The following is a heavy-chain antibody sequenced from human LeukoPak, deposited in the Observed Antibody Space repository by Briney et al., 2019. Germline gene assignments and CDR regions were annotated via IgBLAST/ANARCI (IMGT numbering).Heavy chain of an antibody. Sequence: SETLSLTCSVSGGSLNSHYWSWIRQPPGKRLEWIGYIFNTGNTNYNPSLASRVTMSVDTSRAQFFLRLSPVTAADTAIYYCASRPADTTWYGVFDYWSRGTLVTVSS. D-gene: IGHD3-10*01. CDR3: ASRPADTTWYGVFDY. CDR2: IFNTGNT. V-gene: IGHV4-59*11. J-gene: IGHJ4*02. CDR1: GGSLNSHY.